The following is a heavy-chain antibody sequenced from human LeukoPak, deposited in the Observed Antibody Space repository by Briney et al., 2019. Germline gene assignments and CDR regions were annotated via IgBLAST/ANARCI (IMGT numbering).Heavy chain of an antibody. CDR1: GFTFSSYA. D-gene: IGHD4-17*01. V-gene: IGHV3-23*01. CDR3: AKERGNGVRGAFDI. J-gene: IGHJ3*02. Sequence: GGSLRLSCAASGFTFSSYAMNWVRQAPGKGLELVSVISGSGGSTYYADSVKGRFTMSRDNSKNTLYLQMNSLRAEDTAVYYCAKERGNGVRGAFDIWGQGTMVTVSS. CDR2: ISGSGGST.